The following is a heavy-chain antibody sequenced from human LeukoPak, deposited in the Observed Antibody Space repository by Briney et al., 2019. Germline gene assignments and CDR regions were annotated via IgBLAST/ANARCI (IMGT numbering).Heavy chain of an antibody. V-gene: IGHV3-33*08. J-gene: IGHJ2*01. CDR1: GFTFSSYA. D-gene: IGHD2/OR15-2a*01. CDR3: ARQIGLRYFDL. Sequence: GGSLRLSCAASGFTFSSYAMSWVRQAPGKGLEWVAVIWYDGSNKYYADSVKGRFTISRDNSKNTLYLQMNSLRAEDTAVYYCARQIGLRYFDLWGRGTLVTVSS. CDR2: IWYDGSNK.